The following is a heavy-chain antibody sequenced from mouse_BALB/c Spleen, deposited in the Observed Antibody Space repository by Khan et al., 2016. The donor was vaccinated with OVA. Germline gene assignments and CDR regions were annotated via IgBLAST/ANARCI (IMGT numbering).Heavy chain of an antibody. V-gene: IGHV3-8*02. CDR1: GDSITSGY. CDR3: ARSTYRYAFAY. Sequence: EVQLQESGPSLVKPSQTLSLTCSVTGDSITSGYWSWIRKFPGNKLEYMGYMIYTGYTYYNPSLKSRISITRHTSKIQYYLQLNSVTTEDTATYYCARSTYRYAFAYWGQGTLVTVSA. CDR2: MIYTGYT. D-gene: IGHD2-14*01. J-gene: IGHJ3*01.